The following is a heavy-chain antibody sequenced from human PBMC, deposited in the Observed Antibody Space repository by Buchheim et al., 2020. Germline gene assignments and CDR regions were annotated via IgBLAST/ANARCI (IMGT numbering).Heavy chain of an antibody. D-gene: IGHD3-22*01. V-gene: IGHV3-49*03. CDR3: TRGRITMRVVIILFGY. J-gene: IGHJ4*02. CDR1: GFTFGDYA. CDR2: IRSKTYGGTT. Sequence: EVQLVESGGGLVQPGRSLRLSCTASGFTFGDYAMSWFRQAPGKGLEWVGFIRSKTYGGTTEYAVSVKGRFTISRDDSKSIAYLQMDILKTEDTAVYYCTRGRITMRVVIILFGYWGQGAL.